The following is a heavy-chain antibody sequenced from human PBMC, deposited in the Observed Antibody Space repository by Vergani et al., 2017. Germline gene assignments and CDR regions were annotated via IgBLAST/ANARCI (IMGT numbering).Heavy chain of an antibody. V-gene: IGHV5-51*01. D-gene: IGHD2-21*01. CDR2: VFYGGRTS. CDR3: ARHISVVRPSSMTAFDY. Sequence: EVQLVQSGAEVKKPGESLKISCEGSGYTFTDYWVGWVRQKPGKGLEWIGTVFYGGRTSYNPSLKSRVTRSLDTSKKQISLHLTSVTAADTAVYYCARHISVVRPSSMTAFDYWGQGTLVTVSS. CDR1: GYTFTDYW. J-gene: IGHJ4*02.